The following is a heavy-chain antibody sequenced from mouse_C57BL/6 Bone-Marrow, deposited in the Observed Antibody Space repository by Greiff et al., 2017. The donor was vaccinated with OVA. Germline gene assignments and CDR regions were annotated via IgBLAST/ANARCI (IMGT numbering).Heavy chain of an antibody. Sequence: QVQLQQSGPGLVQPSQSLSITCTVSGFSLTSYGVHWVRQSPGKGLEWLGVIWRGGSTDYNAAFMSRLSITKDNSKSQVFFKMNSLQADDTAIYYCAKNRIYDGYFYWYFDVWGTGTTVTVSS. D-gene: IGHD2-3*01. CDR3: AKNRIYDGYFYWYFDV. CDR2: IWRGGST. V-gene: IGHV2-5*01. J-gene: IGHJ1*03. CDR1: GFSLTSYG.